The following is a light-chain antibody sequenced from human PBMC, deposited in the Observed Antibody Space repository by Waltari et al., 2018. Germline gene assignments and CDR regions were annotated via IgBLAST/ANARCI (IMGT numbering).Light chain of an antibody. CDR2: GTS. CDR3: FLSYNGPWV. V-gene: IGLV7-46*01. J-gene: IGLJ3*02. Sequence: QAVVTQEPSLTVSPGGTVTLTCGPSTRPVTSGQYPYWFQQKPGQAPRPLIVGTSHKHPWAPARFACSVLGGKAALTRAGAQPEDEAEYYGFLSYNGPWVFGGVTELSVL. CDR1: TRPVTSGQY.